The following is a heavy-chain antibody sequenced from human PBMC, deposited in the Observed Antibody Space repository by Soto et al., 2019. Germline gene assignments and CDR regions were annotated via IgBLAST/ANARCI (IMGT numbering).Heavy chain of an antibody. CDR3: ARLADWFDP. J-gene: IGHJ5*02. Sequence: SETLSLTCTVSGGSISSYYWSWIRQPPGKGLEWIGYIYYSGSTNYNPSLKSRVTISVDTSKNQFSLKLSSVTAADTAVYYCARLADWFDPWGQGTLVTVSS. CDR1: GGSISSYY. V-gene: IGHV4-59*01. CDR2: IYYSGST.